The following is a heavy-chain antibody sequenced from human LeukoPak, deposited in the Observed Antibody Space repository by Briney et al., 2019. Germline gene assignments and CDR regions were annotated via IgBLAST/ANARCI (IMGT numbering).Heavy chain of an antibody. CDR3: TRGGATVTDY. J-gene: IGHJ4*02. CDR1: GGSINDDGYY. V-gene: IGHV4-31*03. Sequence: SQTLSLTCTVSGGSINDDGYYWSWIRQLPRKGLEWIGHIYYGGTTEYNPSLESRITISVEKSKTQFTLKLNSVTAADTAVYYCTRGGATVTDYWGQGTLVTVSS. CDR2: IYYGGTT. D-gene: IGHD4-17*01.